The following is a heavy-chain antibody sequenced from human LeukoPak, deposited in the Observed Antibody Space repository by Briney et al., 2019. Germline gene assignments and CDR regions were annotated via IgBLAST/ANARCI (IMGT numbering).Heavy chain of an antibody. CDR3: ARDVVVPAAIAFWYFDL. CDR2: INHSGST. D-gene: IGHD2-2*01. V-gene: IGHV4-34*01. CDR1: GGSFSGYY. Sequence: PSETLSLTCAVYGGSFSGYYWSWIRQPPGKGLELIGGINHSGSTNYNPSLKSRVTISVDTSKNQLSLKLSSVTAAETAVYYCARDVVVPAAIAFWYFDLWGRGTLVTVSS. J-gene: IGHJ2*01.